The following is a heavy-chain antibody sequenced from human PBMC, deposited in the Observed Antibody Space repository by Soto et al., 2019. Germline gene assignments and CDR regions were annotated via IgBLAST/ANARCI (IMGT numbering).Heavy chain of an antibody. J-gene: IGHJ5*02. Sequence: ASVKVSCKASGYSFTNNDVSWVRQATGQGLEWMGWMNPGSCDTGYAQKFQGRVTMTRDISIATAYMELSSLRSDDTAIYYCARMATFGSLNWFDPCGQGTLVTVS. CDR3: ARMATFGSLNWFDP. D-gene: IGHD3-16*01. CDR2: MNPGSCDT. CDR1: GYSFTNND. V-gene: IGHV1-8*01.